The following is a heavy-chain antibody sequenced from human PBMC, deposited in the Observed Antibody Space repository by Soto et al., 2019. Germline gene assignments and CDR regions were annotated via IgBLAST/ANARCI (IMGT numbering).Heavy chain of an antibody. CDR2: ISAYNGNT. CDR1: GYTFTSYG. J-gene: IGHJ6*03. Sequence: QVQLLQSGAEVKKPGASVKVSCKASGYTFTSYGISWVRQAPGQGLYCLGWISAYNGNTNYAQKLRGKDTMTTDTSTTTAYRGLRSLRSVDMAVYCCARQVVVVAATRGDYYYSTDVWGKGTTVTVSS. CDR3: ARQVVVVAATRGDYYYSTDV. V-gene: IGHV1-18*03. D-gene: IGHD2-15*01.